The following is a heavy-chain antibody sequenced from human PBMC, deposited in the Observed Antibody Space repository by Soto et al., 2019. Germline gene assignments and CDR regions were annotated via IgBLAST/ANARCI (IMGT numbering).Heavy chain of an antibody. V-gene: IGHV1-69*15. CDR3: ARATGISVAGTRPLDY. CDR2: IVPIFGTT. CDR1: GGTFSSYA. D-gene: IGHD6-19*01. Sequence: QVQLMQSGAEVKKPGSSVKVSCKASGGTFSSYAINWVRQAPGQGLEWMGRIVPIFGTTDYAQKFQGRVTITADESKSTAYMELGSLKSEDTAVYYCARATGISVAGTRPLDYWGQGTLVTVSS. J-gene: IGHJ4*02.